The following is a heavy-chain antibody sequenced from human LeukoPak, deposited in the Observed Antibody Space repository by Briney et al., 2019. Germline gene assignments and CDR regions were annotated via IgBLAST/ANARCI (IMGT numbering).Heavy chain of an antibody. CDR2: IKQGGSEI. CDR3: ARDRGDY. CDR1: GFTFSSHW. V-gene: IGHV3-7*01. Sequence: GGSLRLSCAASGFTFSSHWMTWVRQAPGKGLEWVANIKQGGSEIYYVDSVKGRFTISRDDAKNSLYLQMNSLRDEDTAVYYCARDRGDYWGQGTLVTVSS. J-gene: IGHJ4*02.